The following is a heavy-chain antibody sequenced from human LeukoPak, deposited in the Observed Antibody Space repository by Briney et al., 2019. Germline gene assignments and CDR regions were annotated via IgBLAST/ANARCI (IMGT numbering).Heavy chain of an antibody. Sequence: GGSLRLSCVASGFTFSSYAMHWVRQAPGKGLEWVAVISYDGSNKYYADSVKGRFTISRDNSKNTLYLQMNSLRAEDTAVYYCARDATLQLGDFDYWGQGTLVTVSS. V-gene: IGHV3-30*04. CDR1: GFTFSSYA. D-gene: IGHD6-13*01. CDR3: ARDATLQLGDFDY. J-gene: IGHJ4*02. CDR2: ISYDGSNK.